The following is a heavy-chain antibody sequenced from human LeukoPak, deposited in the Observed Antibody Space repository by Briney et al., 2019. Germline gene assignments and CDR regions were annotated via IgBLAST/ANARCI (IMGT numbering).Heavy chain of an antibody. CDR2: IIPIFGTA. CDR1: GGTFSSYA. V-gene: IGHV1-69*06. Sequence: GASVKVSCKASGGTFSSYAISWVRQAPGQGLEWMGGIIPIFGTANYAQKFQGRVTITADKSTSTAYMELSSLRSEDTAVYYCARHIPRGNNYFDCWGQGTLVTVSS. D-gene: IGHD1/OR15-1a*01. J-gene: IGHJ4*02. CDR3: ARHIPRGNNYFDC.